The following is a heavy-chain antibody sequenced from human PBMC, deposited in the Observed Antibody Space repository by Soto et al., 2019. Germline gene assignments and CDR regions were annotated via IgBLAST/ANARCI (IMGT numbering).Heavy chain of an antibody. V-gene: IGHV4-31*03. CDR1: GGSISSGGYY. Sequence: SETLSLTCTVSGGSISSGGYYWSWIRQHPGKGLEWIGYIYYSGSTYYNPSLKSRVTISVDTSKNQFSLKLSSVTAADTAVYYCARERRGDYEDNWFDPWGQGTLVTVSS. D-gene: IGHD3-16*01. CDR2: IYYSGST. CDR3: ARERRGDYEDNWFDP. J-gene: IGHJ5*02.